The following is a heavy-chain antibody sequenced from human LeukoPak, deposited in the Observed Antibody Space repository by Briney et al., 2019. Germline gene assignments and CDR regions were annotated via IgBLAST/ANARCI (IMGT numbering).Heavy chain of an antibody. CDR2: IIGSSGDT. Sequence: GGSLRLSCAASGITFSNFAMSWVRQAPGKGLEWVSLIIGSSGDTFYADSVKGRFTISRDNSKNRLYLQMNSLRAEGTALYYCAKGAYDYIEMGYFDSWGQGTLVTVSS. CDR3: AKGAYDYIEMGYFDS. J-gene: IGHJ4*02. D-gene: IGHD5-12*01. V-gene: IGHV3-23*01. CDR1: GITFSNFA.